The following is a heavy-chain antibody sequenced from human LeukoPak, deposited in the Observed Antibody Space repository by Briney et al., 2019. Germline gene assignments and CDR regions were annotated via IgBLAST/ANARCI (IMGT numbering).Heavy chain of an antibody. CDR2: IYHRGST. CDR3: ARVYGSGRRSGGNWFDP. CDR1: GGSISSGGYS. D-gene: IGHD3-10*01. J-gene: IGHJ5*02. V-gene: IGHV4-30-2*01. Sequence: SETLSLTCAVSGGSISSGGYSWSWIRQPPGKGLEWIGYIYHRGSTYYNPSLKSRVTISVDRSKNQFSLKLSSVTAADTAVYYCARVYGSGRRSGGNWFDPWGQGTLVTVSS.